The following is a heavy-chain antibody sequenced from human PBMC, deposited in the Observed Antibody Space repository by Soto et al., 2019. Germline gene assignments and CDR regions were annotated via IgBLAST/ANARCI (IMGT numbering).Heavy chain of an antibody. CDR1: GFTFSSYA. D-gene: IGHD6-19*01. CDR2: ISGSGGST. CDR3: ASRTSGWYFDY. J-gene: IGHJ4*02. Sequence: VQLLECGGGLVQPGGSLRHSCTASGFTFSSYAMNWVRQAPGKGLEWVSVISGSGGSTYYADSVKGRFTISRDNSKNKLYLQMNSLRAEDTAVYYCASRTSGWYFDYWGQGTLVTVSS. V-gene: IGHV3-23*01.